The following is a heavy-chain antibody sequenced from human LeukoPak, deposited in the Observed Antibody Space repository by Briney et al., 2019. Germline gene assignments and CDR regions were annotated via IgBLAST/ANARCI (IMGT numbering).Heavy chain of an antibody. Sequence: SVKVSCKASGGTFSSYAISWVRQAPGQGLEWMGGIIPIFGTANYAQKFQGRVTITADKSTSTAYMELSSLRSEDTAVYYCAKDRKAVAGNRDDYWGQGTLVTVSS. D-gene: IGHD6-19*01. J-gene: IGHJ4*02. V-gene: IGHV1-69*06. CDR3: AKDRKAVAGNRDDY. CDR2: IIPIFGTA. CDR1: GGTFSSYA.